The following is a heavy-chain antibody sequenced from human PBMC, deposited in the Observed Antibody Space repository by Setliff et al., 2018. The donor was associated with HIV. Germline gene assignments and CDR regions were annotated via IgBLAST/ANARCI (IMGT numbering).Heavy chain of an antibody. CDR3: ARENGRKNYYYYYGMDV. Sequence: SETLSLTCTVSGGSISSGTYYWSWVRQPAGKGLEWIGRIYTSGSTNYNPSLKSRVTISLDTSKNHFSLKLSSVTAADTAVYYCARENGRKNYYYYYGMDVWGQGTTVTVSS. J-gene: IGHJ6*02. CDR1: GGSISSGTYY. CDR2: IYTSGST. V-gene: IGHV4-61*02.